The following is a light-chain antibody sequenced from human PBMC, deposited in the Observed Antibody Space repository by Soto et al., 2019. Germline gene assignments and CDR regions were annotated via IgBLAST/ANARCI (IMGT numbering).Light chain of an antibody. V-gene: IGLV2-14*01. CDR3: SSYTSSSTYV. J-gene: IGLJ1*01. CDR2: EVS. Sequence: QSVLTQPASASGSPGQSITISCTGTSSDVGGYNYVSWYQQNPGKAPKLMIYEVSNRPSGVSNRFSGSKSGNTASLTISGLQAEDEADYYCSSYTSSSTYVVGTGTEVTVL. CDR1: SSDVGGYNY.